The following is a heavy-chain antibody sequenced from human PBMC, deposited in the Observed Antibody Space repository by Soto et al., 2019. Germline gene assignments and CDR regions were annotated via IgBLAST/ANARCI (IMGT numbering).Heavy chain of an antibody. Sequence: PSETLSLTCAVYGGSFSGYYWSWIRQPPGKGLEWIGEINHSGSTNYNPSLKSRVTISVDTSKNQFSLKLSSVTAADTAVYYCARVPKGSSGFFLVYYGMDVWGQGTTVTVS. CDR3: ARVPKGSSGFFLVYYGMDV. CDR1: GGSFSGYY. J-gene: IGHJ6*02. D-gene: IGHD3-10*01. V-gene: IGHV4-34*01. CDR2: INHSGST.